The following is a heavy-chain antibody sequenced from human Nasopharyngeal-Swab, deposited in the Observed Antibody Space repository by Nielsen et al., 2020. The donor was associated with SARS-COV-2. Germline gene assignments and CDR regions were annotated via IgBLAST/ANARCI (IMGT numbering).Heavy chain of an antibody. CDR2: INTNTGNP. Sequence: ASVKVSCKASGYIFTNYAMNWVRQAPGQGLEWMGWINTNTGNPTYAQGFTGRFVFSLGTSVSTAYLQISSLKAEDTAVYYCARRETYSSSWYLNLYYFDYWGQGTLVTVSS. CDR3: ARRETYSSSWYLNLYYFDY. V-gene: IGHV7-4-1*02. D-gene: IGHD6-13*01. CDR1: GYIFTNYA. J-gene: IGHJ4*02.